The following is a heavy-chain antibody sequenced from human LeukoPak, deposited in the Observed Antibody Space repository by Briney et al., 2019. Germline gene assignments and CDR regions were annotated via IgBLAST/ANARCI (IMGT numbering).Heavy chain of an antibody. Sequence: GGSLRLSCAASGFTFSDYRMDWVRQAPGKGLEWVSSISSSRSHIHYADSGRFIISRDNAKNLLYLQINSLRAEDTAVYYCARSRGPPTYFDYWGQGTLVTVSS. CDR1: GFTFSDYR. V-gene: IGHV3-21*01. J-gene: IGHJ4*02. D-gene: IGHD3-16*01. CDR2: ISSSRSHI. CDR3: ARSRGPPTYFDY.